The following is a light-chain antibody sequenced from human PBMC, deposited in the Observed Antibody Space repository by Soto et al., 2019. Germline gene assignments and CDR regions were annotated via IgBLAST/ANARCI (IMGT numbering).Light chain of an antibody. J-gene: IGKJ4*01. CDR3: QQYGSSSALT. V-gene: IGKV3-20*01. Sequence: EIVLTQSPGTLSLSPGERATLSCRASQSVSSSYLGWYQQHPGQAPRLLIYGASSRATGIPDRFSGSGSGTDFTLTISRLEPEDFAVYHCQQYGSSSALTFGGGTKVEIK. CDR2: GAS. CDR1: QSVSSSY.